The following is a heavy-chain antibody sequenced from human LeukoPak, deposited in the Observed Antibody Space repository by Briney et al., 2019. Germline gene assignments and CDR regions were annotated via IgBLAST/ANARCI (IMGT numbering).Heavy chain of an antibody. CDR1: GFTFSSYG. CDR3: ARDKGSGSYLGAFDI. Sequence: GGSLRLSCAASGFTFSSYGMHWVRQAPGKGLEWVAVIWYDGSNENYPDSVKGRFTISRDNSKNTLYLQMNSLRPEDTAIYYCARDKGSGSYLGAFDIRGQGTMVTVSS. CDR2: IWYDGSNE. V-gene: IGHV3-33*08. J-gene: IGHJ3*02. D-gene: IGHD3-10*01.